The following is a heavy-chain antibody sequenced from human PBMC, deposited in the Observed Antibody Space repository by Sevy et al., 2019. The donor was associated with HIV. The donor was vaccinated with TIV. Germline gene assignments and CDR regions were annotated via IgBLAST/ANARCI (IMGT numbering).Heavy chain of an antibody. CDR2: IYPEDSET. Sequence: GESLKISCQGSGYSFTSHWIGWVRHMPGKGLEWMVIIYPEDSETRYSPSFQGQVTFSADKSISTAYLQWSSLKASDTAMYYCATSRSGYFDSSGYYIYWGQGTLVTVSS. V-gene: IGHV5-51*01. CDR3: ATSRSGYFDSSGYYIY. D-gene: IGHD3-22*01. CDR1: GYSFTSHW. J-gene: IGHJ4*02.